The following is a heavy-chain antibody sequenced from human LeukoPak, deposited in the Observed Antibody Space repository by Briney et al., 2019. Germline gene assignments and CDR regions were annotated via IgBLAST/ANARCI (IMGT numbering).Heavy chain of an antibody. CDR3: ARIFRGAYFDY. J-gene: IGHJ4*02. CDR2: INFSGST. CDR1: GGSISSYY. D-gene: IGHD3-10*01. Sequence: SETLSLTCTVSGGSISSYYWSWIRQPPGKGLEWIGYINFSGSTNYNPSLKSRVTVSDDKPKNQFSLKLSSVTAADTAVYYCARIFRGAYFDYWGQGTLVTVSS. V-gene: IGHV4-59*01.